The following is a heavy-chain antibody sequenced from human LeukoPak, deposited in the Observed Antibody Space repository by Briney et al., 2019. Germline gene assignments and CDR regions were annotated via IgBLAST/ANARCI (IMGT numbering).Heavy chain of an antibody. Sequence: SQTLSLTCTVSGGSISSGDYYWSWIRQPPGKGLEWIGEIGHNGSTNYNPSLKNRVIMSIDTSKNQFSLNLTSMTAADTAMYYCARARRRSNFGPMFGYWGQGTQVIVSS. J-gene: IGHJ4*02. CDR3: ARARRRSNFGPMFGY. CDR1: GGSISSGDYY. D-gene: IGHD3-16*01. V-gene: IGHV4-30-4*01. CDR2: IGHNGST.